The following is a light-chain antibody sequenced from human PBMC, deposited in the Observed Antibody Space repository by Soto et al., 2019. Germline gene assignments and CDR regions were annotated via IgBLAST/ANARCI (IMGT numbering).Light chain of an antibody. CDR1: SSDIGDYNY. J-gene: IGLJ1*01. CDR3: SSYTSTSSYV. V-gene: IGLV2-14*01. CDR2: EVS. Sequence: QSALTQPASVSLSPGQSITISCTGTSSDIGDYNYVSWYQQHPGKAPKLMIYEVSNRPSGISNRFSGSKSGNTASLTISGLQADDEADYYCSSYTSTSSYVFGTGTKVTVL.